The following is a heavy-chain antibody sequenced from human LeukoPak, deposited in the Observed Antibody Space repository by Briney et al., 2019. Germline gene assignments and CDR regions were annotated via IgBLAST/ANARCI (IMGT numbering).Heavy chain of an antibody. CDR3: AKSHYYDSSGYSGLDY. CDR1: GFTFSSYG. D-gene: IGHD3-22*01. V-gene: IGHV3-30*18. CDR2: ISYDGSNK. Sequence: PGRSLRLSCAASGFTFSSYGMHWVRRAPGKGLEWVAVISYDGSNKYYADSVKGRFTISRDNSKNTLYLQMNSLRAEDTAVYYCAKSHYYDSSGYSGLDYWGQGTLVTVSS. J-gene: IGHJ4*02.